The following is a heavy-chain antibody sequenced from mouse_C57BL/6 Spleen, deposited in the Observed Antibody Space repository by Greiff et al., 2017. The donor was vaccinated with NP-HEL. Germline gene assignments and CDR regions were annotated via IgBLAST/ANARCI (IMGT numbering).Heavy chain of an antibody. D-gene: IGHD1-1*01. J-gene: IGHJ1*03. CDR1: GYSFTDYN. CDR3: ARRDGSSRYWYFDV. CDR2: INPNYGTT. Sequence: VQLKESGPELVKPGASVKISCKASGYSFTDYNMNWVKQSNGKSLEWIGVINPNYGTTSYNQKFKGKATLTVDQSSSTAYMQLNSLTSEDSAVYYCARRDGSSRYWYFDVWGTRTTVTVSS. V-gene: IGHV1-39*01.